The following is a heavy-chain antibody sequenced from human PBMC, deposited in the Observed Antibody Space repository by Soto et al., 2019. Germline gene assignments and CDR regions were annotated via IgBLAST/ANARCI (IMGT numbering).Heavy chain of an antibody. CDR1: GGSISSGGYY. J-gene: IGHJ3*02. CDR3: ARGNGDLGLAFDI. V-gene: IGHV4-31*03. Sequence: QVQLQESGPGLVKPSQTLSLTCTVSGGSISSGGYYWSWIRQHPGKGLEWIGYIYYSGSTYYNPSLKSRVXXSXDTXKNQFSLKLSSVTAADTAVYYCARGNGDLGLAFDIWGQGTMVTVSS. CDR2: IYYSGST. D-gene: IGHD1-1*01.